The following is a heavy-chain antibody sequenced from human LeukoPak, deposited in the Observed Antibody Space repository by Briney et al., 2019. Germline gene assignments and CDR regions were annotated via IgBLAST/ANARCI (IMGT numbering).Heavy chain of an antibody. V-gene: IGHV4-59*03. Sequence: PSETLSLTRALSRGSISSYFWRWIRQPPRKRLESGGYIYFRVSANYNTSPTRRVAPSVHTSIKQLSLKFSCVTSAHTPRYYSGSPNYIPSLTSRVTISVDTSKNQSSLRLSSVTAADTAVYYCARGLMMAVAGRGEFHYWGQGTLVTVSS. CDR2: IYFRVSA. D-gene: IGHD2-2*01. CDR3: GSPNYIPSLTSRVTISVDTSKNQSSLRLSSVTAADTAVYYCARGLMMAVAGRGEFHY. CDR1: RGSISSYF. J-gene: IGHJ4*02.